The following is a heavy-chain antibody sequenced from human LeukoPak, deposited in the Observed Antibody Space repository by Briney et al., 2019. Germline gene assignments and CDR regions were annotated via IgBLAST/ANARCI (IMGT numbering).Heavy chain of an antibody. Sequence: GGSLRLSCAAFGFTFSSYAMSWVRQAPGRGLEWVSAISSGGGATYYADSVKGRFTISRDDSRTTLYLQLNSLRAEDTAVYYCAKLRYSYGSNFDYWGQGTLVTVSS. D-gene: IGHD5-18*01. CDR3: AKLRYSYGSNFDY. V-gene: IGHV3-23*01. CDR2: ISSGGGAT. CDR1: GFTFSSYA. J-gene: IGHJ4*02.